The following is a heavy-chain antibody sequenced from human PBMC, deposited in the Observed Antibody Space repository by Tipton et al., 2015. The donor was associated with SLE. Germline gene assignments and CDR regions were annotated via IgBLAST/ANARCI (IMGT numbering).Heavy chain of an antibody. CDR1: RVTLSSYG. J-gene: IGHJ6*03. CDR3: AKAACGGSCYYYMAV. D-gene: IGHD2-15*01. Sequence: SLRLSCEVSRVTLSSYGMHWVRQAPGKGLEWLALIPYDGSKKYYADSVKGRFTISRDNSKSTVYLQMNSLRAEDTAVYYCAKAACGGSCYYYMAVWGKGTTVTVSS. CDR2: IPYDGSKK. V-gene: IGHV3-30*12.